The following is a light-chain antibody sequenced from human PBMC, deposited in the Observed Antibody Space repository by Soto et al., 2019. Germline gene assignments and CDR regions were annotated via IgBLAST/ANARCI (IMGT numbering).Light chain of an antibody. CDR2: EGS. CDR3: CSYAGSSTLL. J-gene: IGLJ2*01. Sequence: QPVLTQPASVSESPGQSITISCTGTSSDVGGYNLVSWYQQHPGKTPKLMIYEGSKRPSGVSNRFSGSKSGNTASLTISGLQAEDEADYYCCSYAGSSTLLFGGGTKLTVL. V-gene: IGLV2-23*01. CDR1: SSDVGGYNL.